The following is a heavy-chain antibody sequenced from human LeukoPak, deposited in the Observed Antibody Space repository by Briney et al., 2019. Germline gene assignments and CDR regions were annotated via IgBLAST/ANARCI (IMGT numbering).Heavy chain of an antibody. CDR1: GFTLSANW. J-gene: IGHJ4*02. V-gene: IGHV3-74*01. CDR3: AGGRVRDY. CDR2: FNTLGRRT. D-gene: IGHD2-15*01. Sequence: GGYLRLSCAASGFTLSANWMDWVRQAPRKGLVWVQRFNTLGRRTGDADCVKGRFTISRDNAKNTLYLQMNSLTAEDTAVYYCAGGRVRDYWGQGTLVTVSS.